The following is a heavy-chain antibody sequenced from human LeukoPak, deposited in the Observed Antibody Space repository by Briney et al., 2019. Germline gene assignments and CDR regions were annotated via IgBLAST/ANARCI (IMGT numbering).Heavy chain of an antibody. CDR3: ARVQKSRPADY. D-gene: IGHD6-6*01. CDR1: GFTFSSYW. Sequence: QTGRSLRLSCAASGFTFSSYWMSWVRQAPGKGLEWVANVKQDGSEKYYVDSVKGRFTISRDNAKNSLYLQMNSLRAEDTAVYYCARVQKSRPADYWGQGTLVTVSS. CDR2: VKQDGSEK. J-gene: IGHJ4*02. V-gene: IGHV3-7*01.